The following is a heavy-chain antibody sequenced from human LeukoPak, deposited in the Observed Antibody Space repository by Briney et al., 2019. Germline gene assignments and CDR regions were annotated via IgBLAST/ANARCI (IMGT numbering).Heavy chain of an antibody. Sequence: PGGSLRLSCAASGFTISSYWMHWVRQAPGKGLVWVSRISSDGSSTTYADSVKGRFTISRDNAKNRLYLQMNSLRDEDTAVYYCARAFNWNVPRPFDIWGQGTMVTVSS. CDR1: GFTISSYW. V-gene: IGHV3-74*01. D-gene: IGHD1-20*01. CDR2: ISSDGSST. CDR3: ARAFNWNVPRPFDI. J-gene: IGHJ3*02.